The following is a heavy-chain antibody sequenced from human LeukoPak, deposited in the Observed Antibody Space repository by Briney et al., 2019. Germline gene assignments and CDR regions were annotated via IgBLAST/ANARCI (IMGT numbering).Heavy chain of an antibody. V-gene: IGHV3-30*18. D-gene: IGHD2-8*02. CDR1: GFKFSNYG. CDR3: AKTTSGGYYYYGMDV. CDR2: VTYDGSNK. Sequence: GGPLRLSCAASGFKFSNYGMHGVRQAPAKGLAGVAVVTYDGSNKYYADSVKGRFTISRDNYKNTLDLQMHSLRAEDTAVYYCAKTTSGGYYYYGMDVWGQGTTVTVSS. J-gene: IGHJ6*02.